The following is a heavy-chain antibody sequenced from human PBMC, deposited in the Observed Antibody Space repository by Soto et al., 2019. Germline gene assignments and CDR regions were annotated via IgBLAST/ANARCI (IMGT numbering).Heavy chain of an antibody. CDR1: GDTLSHYG. Sequence: SVKVSCKASGDTLSHYGVSWVRQVPGKGLEWMGGTTAILGTRDYAQKFQGRMTITSDESTTTSYMELNSLTSDDAAVYYCAAGDSSDTGDHWGQGTLVTVSS. D-gene: IGHD5-18*01. CDR3: AAGDSSDTGDH. CDR2: TTAILGTR. V-gene: IGHV1-69*13. J-gene: IGHJ4*02.